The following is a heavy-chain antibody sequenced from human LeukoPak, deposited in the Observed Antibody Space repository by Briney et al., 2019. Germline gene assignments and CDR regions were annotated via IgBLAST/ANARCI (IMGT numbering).Heavy chain of an antibody. J-gene: IGHJ5*02. D-gene: IGHD4-11*01. CDR1: GFTFSDCD. V-gene: IGHV3-21*06. CDR3: TRAFPPLRTATAGDL. Sequence: GGSLSLACTGSGFTFSDCDMTWVRQAPGKGLEWVSSISGRSSHIYYADSIKGRFTISRDNAKNSLYLQMNSLRDEDTAVYYCTRAFPPLRTATAGDLWGQGTLVTVSS. CDR2: ISGRSSHI.